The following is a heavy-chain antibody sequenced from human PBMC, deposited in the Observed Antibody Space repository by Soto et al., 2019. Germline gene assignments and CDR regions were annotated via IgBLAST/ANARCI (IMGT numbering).Heavy chain of an antibody. CDR1: GYTFTSYA. V-gene: IGHV1-3*01. J-gene: IGHJ4*02. CDR3: ARDHVDTPMTNFDY. Sequence: ASVKVSCKASGYTFTSYAMHWVRQAPGQRLEWMGWINAGNANTRYSQKFQGRVTMTRDTSTSIVYMELSSLRSEDTAIYYCARDHVDTPMTNFDYWGQGTLVTVSS. CDR2: INAGNANT. D-gene: IGHD5-18*01.